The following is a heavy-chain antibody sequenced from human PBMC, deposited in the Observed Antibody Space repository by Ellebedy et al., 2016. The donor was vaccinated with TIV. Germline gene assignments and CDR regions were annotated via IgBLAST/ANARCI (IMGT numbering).Heavy chain of an antibody. J-gene: IGHJ4*02. CDR2: ISYDGSNK. CDR3: ARDGDYYGAVDY. Sequence: GESLKISCAASGFTFSSYAMHWVRQAPGKGLEWVAVISYDGSNKYYADSVKGRFTISRDNAKNSLYLQMNSLRAEDTAVYYCARDGDYYGAVDYWGQGTLVSVSS. V-gene: IGHV3-30*07. D-gene: IGHD3-10*01. CDR1: GFTFSSYA.